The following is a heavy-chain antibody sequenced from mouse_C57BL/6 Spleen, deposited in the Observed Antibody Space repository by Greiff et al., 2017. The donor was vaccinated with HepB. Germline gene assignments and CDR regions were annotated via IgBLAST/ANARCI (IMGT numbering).Heavy chain of an antibody. V-gene: IGHV6-3*01. J-gene: IGHJ4*01. CDR1: GFTFSNYW. CDR2: IRLKSDNYAT. D-gene: IGHD1-3*01. CDR3: TGLYAYAMDY. Sequence: EVQVVESGGGLVQPGGSMKLSCVASGFTFSNYWMNWVRQSPEKGLEWVAQIRLKSDNYATHYAESVKGRFTISRDDSKSSVYLQMNNLRAEDTGIYHCTGLYAYAMDYWGQGTSVTVSS.